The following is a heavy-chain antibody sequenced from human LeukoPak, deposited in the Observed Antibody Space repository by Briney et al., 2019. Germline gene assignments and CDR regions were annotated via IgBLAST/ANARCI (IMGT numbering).Heavy chain of an antibody. Sequence: GGSLRLSCAASGFTFSSYAMSWVRQAPGKGLEWVSAISGSGGSTYYADSVKGRFTISRDNSKNTLYLQMNSLRAADTAVYYCARDGQGPVGDTAMVFGYWGQGTLVTVSS. CDR2: ISGSGGST. D-gene: IGHD5-18*01. J-gene: IGHJ4*02. CDR3: ARDGQGPVGDTAMVFGY. CDR1: GFTFSSYA. V-gene: IGHV3-23*01.